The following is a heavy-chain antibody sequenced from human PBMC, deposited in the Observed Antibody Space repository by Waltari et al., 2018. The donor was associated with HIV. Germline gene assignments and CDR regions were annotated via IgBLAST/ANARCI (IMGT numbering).Heavy chain of an antibody. CDR1: GGNINDYA. Sequence: QVRLVQSAAEVKESGSSVKVSCKASGGNINDYAFSWVRQAPGQGLEWMGGIIPALVGSTNHARKFQDTVTITADTSTNTVYMALSSLRSDDTALYYCARDHGGGAAAGGPPYQYYLDVWGQGTSVTVSS. CDR3: ARDHGGGAAAGGPPYQYYLDV. V-gene: IGHV1-69*06. J-gene: IGHJ6*02. CDR2: IIPALVGST. D-gene: IGHD3-16*01.